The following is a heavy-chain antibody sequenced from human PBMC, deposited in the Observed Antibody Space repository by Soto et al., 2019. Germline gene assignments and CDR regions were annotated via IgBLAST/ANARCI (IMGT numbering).Heavy chain of an antibody. Sequence: QAGGSLRLSCAASGFSFNTYGFHWVRQAPGKGLEWVAHISYDGINKNYADSVKGRFTISRDNSENTVYLQINSLRADDTAVYFCAREEHIVVVTAIPAEYFQHWGQGTLVTVSS. D-gene: IGHD2-21*02. CDR3: AREEHIVVVTAIPAEYFQH. CDR2: ISYDGINK. V-gene: IGHV3-30*03. J-gene: IGHJ1*01. CDR1: GFSFNTYG.